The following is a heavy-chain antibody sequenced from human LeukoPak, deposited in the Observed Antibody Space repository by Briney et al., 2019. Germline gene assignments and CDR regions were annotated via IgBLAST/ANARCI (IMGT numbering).Heavy chain of an antibody. CDR2: INHSEST. J-gene: IGHJ4*02. V-gene: IGHV4-34*01. CDR3: ARVERYSRSRGADY. Sequence: SGGSLRLSCAASGFTFSSYSMNWIRQPPGKGLEWIGEINHSESTNYNPSLKSRVTISVDTSKNQFSLKLSSVTAADTAVYYCARVERYSRSRGADYWGQGTLVTVSS. D-gene: IGHD6-13*01. CDR1: GFTFSSYS.